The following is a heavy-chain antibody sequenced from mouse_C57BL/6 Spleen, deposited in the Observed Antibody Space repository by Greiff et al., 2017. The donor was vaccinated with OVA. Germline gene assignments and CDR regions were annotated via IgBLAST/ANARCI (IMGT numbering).Heavy chain of an antibody. J-gene: IGHJ4*01. CDR1: GFTFSDYG. V-gene: IGHV5-17*01. CDR3: ARRGYDYPYYYSMDY. D-gene: IGHD2-4*01. Sequence: EVMLVESGGGLVKPGGSLKLSCAASGFTFSDYGMHWVRQAPEKGLEWVAYISSGSSTIYYADTVKGRFTISRDNAKNTLFLQMTSLRSEDTAIYYCARRGYDYPYYYSMDYWGQGTSVTVSS. CDR2: ISSGSSTI.